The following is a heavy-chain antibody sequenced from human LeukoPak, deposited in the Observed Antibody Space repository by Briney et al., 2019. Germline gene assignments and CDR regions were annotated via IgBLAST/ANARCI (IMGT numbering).Heavy chain of an antibody. V-gene: IGHV1-46*01. Sequence: VASVKVSCKASGYTFTSYYMHWVRQAPGQGLEWMGIINPSGGGTNYSQKFQGRVTMTTDTSTSTLYMELSSLRSEDTAVYYCASGAAAGTFSIGYWGQGTLLTVSS. D-gene: IGHD6-13*01. CDR2: INPSGGGT. J-gene: IGHJ4*02. CDR3: ASGAAAGTFSIGY. CDR1: GYTFTSYY.